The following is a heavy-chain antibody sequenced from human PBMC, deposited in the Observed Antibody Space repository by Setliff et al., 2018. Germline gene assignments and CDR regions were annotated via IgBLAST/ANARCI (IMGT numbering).Heavy chain of an antibody. V-gene: IGHV3-53*01. Sequence: PGGSLSLSCAASGFTVSSNYMSWVRQAPGKGLEWVAVIYSGGRTYNADSVKGRFTISRDNSKNTLYLQMNSLRAEDTAVYYCARLAVVNFYGMDVWGQGTTVTVSS. CDR3: ARLAVVNFYGMDV. J-gene: IGHJ6*02. CDR2: IYSGGRT. CDR1: GFTVSSNY. D-gene: IGHD2-15*01.